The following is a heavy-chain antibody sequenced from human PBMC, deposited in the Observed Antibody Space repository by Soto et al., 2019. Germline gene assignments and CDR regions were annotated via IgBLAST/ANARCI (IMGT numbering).Heavy chain of an antibody. CDR1: GGSISSYY. D-gene: IGHD3-10*01. J-gene: IGHJ4*02. CDR2: IYYSGST. V-gene: IGHV4-59*01. CDR3: ARAPITMVRGVIFDY. Sequence: SSETLSLTCTVSGGSISSYYWSWIRQPPGKGLEWIGYIYYSGSTNYNPSLKSRVTISVDTSKNQFSLKLSSVTAADTAVYYCARAPITMVRGVIFDYWGQGTLVNVSS.